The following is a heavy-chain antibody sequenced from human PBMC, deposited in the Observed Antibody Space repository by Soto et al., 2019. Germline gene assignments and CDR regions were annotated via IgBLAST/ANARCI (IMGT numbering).Heavy chain of an antibody. CDR2: ISGYDGNT. V-gene: IGHV1-18*01. CDR1: VYTFSNYG. CDR3: ARKSSSSSWFDP. J-gene: IGHJ5*02. D-gene: IGHD6-6*01. Sequence: XSVKVSCEASVYTFSNYGITWVRQAPGQGLEWMGWISGYDGNTNYAQNFQGRVTMTTDPSTRTAYMELRSLRSDDTAVYYCARKSSSSSWFDPWGQGPLVTVSS.